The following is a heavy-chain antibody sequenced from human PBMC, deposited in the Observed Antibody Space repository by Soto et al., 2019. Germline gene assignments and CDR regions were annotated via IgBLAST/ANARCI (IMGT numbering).Heavy chain of an antibody. CDR2: INPSGDAT. V-gene: IGHV1-46*01. J-gene: IGHJ4*02. CDR1: GFSFTTYY. CDR3: TGVWELGY. D-gene: IGHD1-26*01. Sequence: QVLLVQSGAEVKKPGASVKVSCKASGFSFTTYYMHWVRQAPGQGLQWMGVINPSGDATTYGERFPGRVTMTKDTSARTFYMELSRLGSEGTAVYYGTGVWELGYWGQGTLVTVSS.